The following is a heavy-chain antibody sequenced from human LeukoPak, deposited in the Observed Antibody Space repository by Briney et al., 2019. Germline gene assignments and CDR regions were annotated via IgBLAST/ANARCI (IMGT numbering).Heavy chain of an antibody. D-gene: IGHD3-16*01. Sequence: GGSLRLSCAASGFTFSGSAMHWVRHASGKGLEWVGRIRSKANSYATAYAASVKGRFTISRDDSKNTAYLQMNSLKTEDTAVYYCTRLKFDGGWFDPWGQGTLVTVSS. CDR1: GFTFSGSA. J-gene: IGHJ5*02. V-gene: IGHV3-73*01. CDR3: TRLKFDGGWFDP. CDR2: IRSKANSYAT.